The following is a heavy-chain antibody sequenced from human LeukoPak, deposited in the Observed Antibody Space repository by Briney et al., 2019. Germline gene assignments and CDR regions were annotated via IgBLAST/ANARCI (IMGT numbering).Heavy chain of an antibody. CDR3: ARNKRADI. CDR1: GFSFSDYW. Sequence: GGSLRLSCAASGFSFSDYWMSWVRQAPGKGLEWVANIKQDGSETNYVDSVRGRFTISRDNAKNSLSLQMISLRAGDTALYYCARNKRADIWGQGTMVTVSS. CDR2: IKQDGSET. D-gene: IGHD1/OR15-1a*01. V-gene: IGHV3-7*01. J-gene: IGHJ3*02.